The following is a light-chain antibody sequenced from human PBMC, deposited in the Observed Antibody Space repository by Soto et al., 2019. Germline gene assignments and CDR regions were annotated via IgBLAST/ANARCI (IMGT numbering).Light chain of an antibody. CDR2: DVS. Sequence: QSVLTQPASVSGSPGQSITISCTGTSSDVGGYNYVSWYQQEPGKAPKVMIYDVSNRPSGVSNRFSGSKSGNTASLTISGLQAEDEANYYGSSYTTSSAPYVSGPGTKVPVL. J-gene: IGLJ1*01. CDR1: SSDVGGYNY. CDR3: SSYTTSSAPYV. V-gene: IGLV2-14*01.